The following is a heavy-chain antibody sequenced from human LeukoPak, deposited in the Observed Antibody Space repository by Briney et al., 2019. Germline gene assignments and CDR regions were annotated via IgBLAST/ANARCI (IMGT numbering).Heavy chain of an antibody. CDR1: GGSISSY. CDR2: ITHSRSI. V-gene: IGHV4-34*01. CDR3: ARVTRFTQFGELWFDS. Sequence: PSETLSLTCAVYGGSISSYWSWIRQSPGKGLEWIGEITHSRSINYNPSLKSRVTISLDTSKSQFSLKLTSVTAADTAVYYCARVTRFTQFGELWFDSWGQGTLLTVSS. J-gene: IGHJ5*01. D-gene: IGHD3-10*01.